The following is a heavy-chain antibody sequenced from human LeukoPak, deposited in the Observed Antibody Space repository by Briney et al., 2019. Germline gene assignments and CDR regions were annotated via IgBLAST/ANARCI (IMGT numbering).Heavy chain of an antibody. D-gene: IGHD4-17*01. Sequence: GGSLRLSCAASGFTFSNAWMSWVRQAPGKGLEWVGRIKSKTDGGTTDYAAPVKGRFTISRDDSKNTLYLQMNSLKTEDTAVYYCTTVPTVTTNWFDPWGQGTLVTVSS. CDR3: TTVPTVTTNWFDP. CDR1: GFTFSNAW. J-gene: IGHJ5*02. CDR2: IKSKTDGGTT. V-gene: IGHV3-15*01.